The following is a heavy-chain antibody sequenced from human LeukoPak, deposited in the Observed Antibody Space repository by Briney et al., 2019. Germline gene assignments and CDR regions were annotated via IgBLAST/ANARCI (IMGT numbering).Heavy chain of an antibody. CDR1: GFTFSSYG. CDR3: AKDLEVASFSYYFDY. V-gene: IGHV3-48*02. J-gene: IGHJ4*02. D-gene: IGHD5-12*01. Sequence: GGSLRLSCAASGFTFSSYGMNWVRRAPGKGLEWISYMNSDSSTIYHADSVRGRFTISRDNAKNSLFLQMNSLRDEDTAVYYCAKDLEVASFSYYFDYWGQGTLVTVSS. CDR2: MNSDSSTI.